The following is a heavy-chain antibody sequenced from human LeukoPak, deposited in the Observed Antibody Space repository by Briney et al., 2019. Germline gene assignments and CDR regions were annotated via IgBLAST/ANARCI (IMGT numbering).Heavy chain of an antibody. CDR2: INHSGST. Sequence: SETLSLTCAVYGGSFSGYYWSWIRQPPGKGLEWIGEINHSGSTNYNPSLKSRVTISVDTSKNQFSLKLSSVTAADTAVYHCARLKVVRGVISREYYYYYYGMDVWGQGTTVTVSS. V-gene: IGHV4-34*01. CDR1: GGSFSGYY. D-gene: IGHD3-10*01. CDR3: ARLKVVRGVISREYYYYYYGMDV. J-gene: IGHJ6*02.